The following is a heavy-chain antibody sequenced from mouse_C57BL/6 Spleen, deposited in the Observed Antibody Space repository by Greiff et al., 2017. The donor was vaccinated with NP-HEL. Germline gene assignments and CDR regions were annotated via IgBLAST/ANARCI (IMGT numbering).Heavy chain of an antibody. D-gene: IGHD1-1*01. CDR3: ARGVVEEDGYFDV. CDR2: IYWDDDK. V-gene: IGHV8-12*01. Sequence: QVTLNVSGPGILQSSQTLSLTCSFSGFSLSTSGMGVSWIRQPSGKGLEWLAHIYWDDDKRYNPSLKSRLTISKDTSRNQVFLKITSVDTADTATCYCARGVVEEDGYFDVWGTGTTVTVSS. J-gene: IGHJ1*03. CDR1: GFSLSTSGMG.